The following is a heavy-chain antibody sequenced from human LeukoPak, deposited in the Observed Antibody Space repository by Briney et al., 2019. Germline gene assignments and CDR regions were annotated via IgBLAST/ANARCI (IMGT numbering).Heavy chain of an antibody. V-gene: IGHV4-59*08. Sequence: PSETLSLTCTVSGGSISSYYWSWIRQPPGKGLEWVGYIYYSGSTNYNPSLKSRVTISVDTSKNQFSLKLSSVTAADTAVYYCARYTYDSSGYYGGFDYWGQGTLVTVSS. CDR2: IYYSGST. D-gene: IGHD3-22*01. CDR1: GGSISSYY. CDR3: ARYTYDSSGYYGGFDY. J-gene: IGHJ4*02.